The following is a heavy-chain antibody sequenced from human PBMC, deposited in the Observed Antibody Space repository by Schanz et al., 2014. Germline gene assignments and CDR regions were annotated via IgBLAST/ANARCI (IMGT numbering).Heavy chain of an antibody. Sequence: EVQLVESGGGLVQPGGSLRLSCAASGFTFSSYWMHWVRQVPGKGLVWVSRIKSDGSSTRYADSVKGRCTISRDNAKNTLFLQMNSLRAEDTAVYYCARPALWFGDNCFDPWGQGTLVTVSS. D-gene: IGHD3-10*01. CDR3: ARPALWFGDNCFDP. CDR2: IKSDGSST. J-gene: IGHJ5*02. CDR1: GFTFSSYW. V-gene: IGHV3-74*01.